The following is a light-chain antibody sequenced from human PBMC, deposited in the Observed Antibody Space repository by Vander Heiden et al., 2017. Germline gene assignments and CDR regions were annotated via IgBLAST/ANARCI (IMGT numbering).Light chain of an antibody. CDR2: TNN. CDR1: RSNIGSYS. CDR3: AAWDDSLNGPV. V-gene: IGLV1-44*01. J-gene: IGLJ2*01. Sequence: QSVLTQPPSASGTPGQRVTISCSGSRSNIGSYSVNWYQHLPGTAPKLLIYTNNQRPSGVPDRFSGSKSGTSASLAISGLQSEDEVDYYCAAWDDSLNGPVFGGGTKLTVL.